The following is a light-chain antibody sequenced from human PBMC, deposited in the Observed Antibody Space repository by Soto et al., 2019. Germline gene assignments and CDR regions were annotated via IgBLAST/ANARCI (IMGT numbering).Light chain of an antibody. V-gene: IGLV2-14*01. CDR3: SSHTSGSTRV. CDR2: EVT. J-gene: IGLJ1*01. Sequence: QSALTQPASVSGSPGQSIAISCTGTFSDVGGYDYVSWYQQHPDKAPKLMIYEVTKRPSGVSNRFSGSNSGNTASLTISGLQPEDEADYYCSSHTSGSTRVFGSGTKVTVL. CDR1: FSDVGGYDY.